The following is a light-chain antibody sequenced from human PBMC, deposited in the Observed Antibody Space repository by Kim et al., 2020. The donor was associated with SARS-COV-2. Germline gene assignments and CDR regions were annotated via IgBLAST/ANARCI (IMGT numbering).Light chain of an antibody. Sequence: VSPGERATRSWRASQSLSSNLAWYQQKPGQAPRLLIYGASTRAPNIPARFSGSGSGTEFTLTISSLQSEDFAVYYCQQFHNWPLYSFGQGTKLEI. CDR2: GAS. CDR1: QSLSSN. CDR3: QQFHNWPLYS. J-gene: IGKJ2*03. V-gene: IGKV3-15*01.